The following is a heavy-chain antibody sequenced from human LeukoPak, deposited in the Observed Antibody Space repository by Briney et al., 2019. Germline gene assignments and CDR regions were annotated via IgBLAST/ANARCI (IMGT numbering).Heavy chain of an antibody. Sequence: GGSLRLSCAASGFTFTSYSMSWVRQAPGKGLEWVSGTSDRGDYTYYADSVKGRFTISRDNSKNTLYLQMNSLRAEDTAVYYCASDRNTGFLEWLSEDYYYYGMDVWGQGTTVTVSS. CDR1: GFTFTSYS. D-gene: IGHD3-3*01. CDR3: ASDRNTGFLEWLSEDYYYYGMDV. J-gene: IGHJ6*02. CDR2: TSDRGDYT. V-gene: IGHV3-23*01.